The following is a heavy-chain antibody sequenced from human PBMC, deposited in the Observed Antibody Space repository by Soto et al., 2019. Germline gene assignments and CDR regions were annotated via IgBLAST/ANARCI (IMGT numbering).Heavy chain of an antibody. Sequence: EVQLLESGGGLVQPGGSLRLSCAASGFTFSSYAMSWVRQAPGKGLEWVSAISGSGGSTYYADSVKGRFTISRDNSKNTLYLQMNSLRAEDTAVYYCAKDLYDFWSGTYYFDYWGQGTLVTVSS. CDR3: AKDLYDFWSGTYYFDY. D-gene: IGHD3-3*01. J-gene: IGHJ4*02. CDR1: GFTFSSYA. CDR2: ISGSGGST. V-gene: IGHV3-23*01.